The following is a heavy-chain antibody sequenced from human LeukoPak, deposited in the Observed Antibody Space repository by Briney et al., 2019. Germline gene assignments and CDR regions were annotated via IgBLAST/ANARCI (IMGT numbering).Heavy chain of an antibody. V-gene: IGHV3-23*01. CDR1: GFTFSNYA. J-gene: IGHJ4*02. CDR2: ISASGGS. CDR3: AREPRDCTGGTCQSAGGYYFYY. Sequence: GGSLRLSCAASGFTFSNYAMSWVRQAPGKGLEWVSGISASGGSYYADSVKGRFTVSRDISKNTLYLQMSSLRAEDAAVYFCAREPRDCTGGTCQSAGGYYFYYWSQGTLVTVSS. D-gene: IGHD2-15*01.